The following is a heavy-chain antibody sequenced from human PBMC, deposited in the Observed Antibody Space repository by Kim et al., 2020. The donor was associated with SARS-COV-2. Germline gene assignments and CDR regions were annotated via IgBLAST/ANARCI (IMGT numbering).Heavy chain of an antibody. CDR3: ARHSGLSGYSYGWAGY. CDR2: IYPGDSDT. J-gene: IGHJ4*02. V-gene: IGHV5-51*01. Sequence: GESLKISCKGSGYSFTSYWIGWVRQMPGKGLEWMGIIYPGDSDTRYSPSFQGQVTISADKSISTAYLQWSSLKASDTAMYYCARHSGLSGYSYGWAGYWGQGTLVTVSS. CDR1: GYSFTSYW. D-gene: IGHD5-18*01.